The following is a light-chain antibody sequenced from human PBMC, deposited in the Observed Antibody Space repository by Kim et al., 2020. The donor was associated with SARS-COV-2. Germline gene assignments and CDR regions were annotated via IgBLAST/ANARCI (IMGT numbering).Light chain of an antibody. CDR1: QSVSRF. CDR2: VAS. CDR3: HLRNNRPT. J-gene: IGKJ4*01. V-gene: IGKV3-11*01. Sequence: EIVLTQSPATLSLSPGERATLSCRASQSVSRFLAWYQQKPGKAPSLLIYVASSRATGIPARFSGSGSGTDFTLTISSLEPEDFAVYFCHLRNNRPTFGGGTKVDIK.